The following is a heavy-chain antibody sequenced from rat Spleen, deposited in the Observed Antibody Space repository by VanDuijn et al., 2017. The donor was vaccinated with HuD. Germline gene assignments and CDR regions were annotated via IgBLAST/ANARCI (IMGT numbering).Heavy chain of an antibody. CDR3: TRASYSGAVMYATDY. V-gene: IGHV5-27*01. CDR2: INTGGGST. D-gene: IGHD1-1*01. Sequence: EVQLVESGGGLVQPGRSLKLSCAASGFTFSNYYMAWVRQAPTKGLEWVAYINTGGGSTYYRDSVKGRFTMSRDNARRTLHLQMNSLRSEDTATYYCTRASYSGAVMYATDYWGQGVMVTVSS. CDR1: GFTFSNYY. J-gene: IGHJ2*01.